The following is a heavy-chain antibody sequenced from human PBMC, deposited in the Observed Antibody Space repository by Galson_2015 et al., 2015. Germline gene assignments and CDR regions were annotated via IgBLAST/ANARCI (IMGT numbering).Heavy chain of an antibody. CDR2: LPYDGSNK. CDR3: ARDGGEYCSGGSCPYYYYYMDV. J-gene: IGHJ6*03. CDR1: GFTFSSYA. V-gene: IGHV3-30*01. Sequence: SLRLSCAASGFTFSSYAMHWVRQAPGKGLEWVAVLPYDGSNKFYADSVKGRFTTSRDNSRNTLYLQMNSLRAEDTAVYYCARDGGEYCSGGSCPYYYYYMDVWGKGTTVTVSS. D-gene: IGHD2-15*01.